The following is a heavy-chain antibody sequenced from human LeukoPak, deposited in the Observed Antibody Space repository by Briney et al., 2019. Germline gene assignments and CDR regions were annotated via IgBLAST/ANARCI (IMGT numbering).Heavy chain of an antibody. D-gene: IGHD1-7*01. J-gene: IGHJ5*02. CDR3: AREILDWNYAHWFDP. V-gene: IGHV1-69*01. Sequence: SVKVSCKASGGTFSSYAISWVRQAPGQGLEWMGGIIPIFGTANYAQKFQGRVTITADESTSTAYMELSSLRSDDTAVYYCAREILDWNYAHWFDPWGQGTLVTVSS. CDR2: IIPIFGTA. CDR1: GGTFSSYA.